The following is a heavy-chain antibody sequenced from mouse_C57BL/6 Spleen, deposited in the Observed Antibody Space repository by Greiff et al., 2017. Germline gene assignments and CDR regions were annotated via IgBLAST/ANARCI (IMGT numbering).Heavy chain of an antibody. Sequence: EVQLQQSGPELVKPGASVKISCKASGYTFTDYYMNWVKQSHGKSLEWIGDINPNNGGTSYNQKFKGKATLTVDKSSSTAYMELRSLTSEDSAVYYCASGFGGVWGTGTTVTVSS. V-gene: IGHV1-26*01. J-gene: IGHJ1*03. CDR1: GYTFTDYY. CDR3: ASGFGGV. CDR2: INPNNGGT.